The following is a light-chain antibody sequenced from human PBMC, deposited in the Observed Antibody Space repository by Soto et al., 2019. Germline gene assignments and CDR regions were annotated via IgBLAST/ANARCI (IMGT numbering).Light chain of an antibody. CDR2: GAS. J-gene: IGKJ1*01. CDR3: LQDRSHFWR. Sequence: IQITQTPASVSSSVLDIVTITCRSSQDIRNYLGWYQQKPGKAPQLLIYGASSLQRGVSSRFSGSGFGTDFTLTISSLQPEDSATYYCLQDRSHFWRFGQGTKVDIK. V-gene: IGKV1-6*01. CDR1: QDIRNY.